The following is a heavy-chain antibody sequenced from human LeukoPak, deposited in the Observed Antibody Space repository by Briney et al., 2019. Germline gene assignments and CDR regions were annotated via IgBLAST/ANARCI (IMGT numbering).Heavy chain of an antibody. V-gene: IGHV1-2*02. CDR1: GYTFTGYY. CDR3: ARDLGWFGELLSLYFDY. J-gene: IGHJ4*02. CDR2: INPNSGGT. D-gene: IGHD3-10*01. Sequence: ASVKVSCKASGYTFTGYYMHWVRQAPGQGLEWMGWINPNSGGTNYAQKFQGRVTMTRDTSISTAYMELSRLRSDDTAVYYCARDLGWFGELLSLYFDYWGREPWSPSPQ.